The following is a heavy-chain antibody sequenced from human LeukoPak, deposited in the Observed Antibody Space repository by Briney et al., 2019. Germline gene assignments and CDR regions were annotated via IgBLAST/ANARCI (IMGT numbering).Heavy chain of an antibody. D-gene: IGHD3-10*01. CDR3: ARDSSPLLWFGESVLGY. CDR2: IDPNSGGT. CDR1: GYTFTGCY. J-gene: IGHJ4*02. V-gene: IGHV1-2*02. Sequence: ASVKVSCKASGYTFTGCYMHWVRQAPGQGLEWMGWIDPNSGGTNYAQKFQGRVTMTRDTSISTAYMELSRLRSDDTAVYYCARDSSPLLWFGESVLGYWGQGTLVTVSS.